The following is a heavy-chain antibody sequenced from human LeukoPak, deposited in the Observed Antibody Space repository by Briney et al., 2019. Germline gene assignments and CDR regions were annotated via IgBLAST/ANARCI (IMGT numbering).Heavy chain of an antibody. Sequence: GSLRLSCAASGFTFSSYWMSWVRQAPGKGLEWVANIKQDGSEKYYVDSVKGRFTISRDNAKNSLYLQMNSLRAEDTAVYYCAREGTTVVTRRLDYWGQGTLVTVSS. CDR2: IKQDGSEK. CDR1: GFTFSSYW. D-gene: IGHD4-17*01. J-gene: IGHJ4*02. CDR3: AREGTTVVTRRLDY. V-gene: IGHV3-7*01.